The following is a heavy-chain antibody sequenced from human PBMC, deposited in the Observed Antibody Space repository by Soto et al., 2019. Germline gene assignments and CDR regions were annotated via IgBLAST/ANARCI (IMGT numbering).Heavy chain of an antibody. CDR1: GFALSTSGVG. CDR2: IYWDDDK. D-gene: IGHD7-27*01. CDR3: AHSLIPNWGSRGAFDY. J-gene: IGHJ4*02. Sequence: QITLKESGPTLVKPTQTLTLTCTFSGFALSTSGVGVGWIRQPPGKALEWLALIYWDDDKRYSPSLKSRLTITRDTSKNQVVLTMTNMDPVDTAPYYCAHSLIPNWGSRGAFDYWGQGTLVTVSS. V-gene: IGHV2-5*02.